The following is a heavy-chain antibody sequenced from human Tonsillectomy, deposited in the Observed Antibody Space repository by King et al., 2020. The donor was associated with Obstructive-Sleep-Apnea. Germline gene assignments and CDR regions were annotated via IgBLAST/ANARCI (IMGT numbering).Heavy chain of an antibody. CDR2: ISSSSSYI. J-gene: IGHJ4*02. CDR1: GFIFSVYS. Sequence: QLVQSGGGLVKPGGSLRLSCAASGFIFSVYSMNWVRQAPGKGLEWVSSISSSSSYIYYADSVRGRFTISRDNTNNSLYLQMTSLSAEDTAVYYCARDLAYCGGDCYWGQGTLVTVSS. V-gene: IGHV3-21*01. D-gene: IGHD2-21*02. CDR3: ARDLAYCGGDCY.